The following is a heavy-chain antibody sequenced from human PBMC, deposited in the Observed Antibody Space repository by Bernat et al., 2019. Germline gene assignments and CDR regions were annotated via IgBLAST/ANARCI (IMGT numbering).Heavy chain of an antibody. CDR1: GFTFSSYW. CDR3: TVDTAMVVKYYYYYMDV. D-gene: IGHD5-18*01. Sequence: EVQLVESGGGLVQPGGSLRLSCAASGFTFSSYWMHWVRQAPGKGLVWVSRINSDGSSTSYAASVKGRFTISRDNAKNTLYLQMNSLRAEDTAVYYCTVDTAMVVKYYYYYMDVWGKGTTVTVSS. V-gene: IGHV3-74*01. J-gene: IGHJ6*03. CDR2: INSDGSST.